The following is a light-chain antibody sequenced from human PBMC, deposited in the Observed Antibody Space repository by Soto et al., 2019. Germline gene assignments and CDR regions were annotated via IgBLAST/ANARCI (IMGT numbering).Light chain of an antibody. CDR3: GTWDITLNSLV. Sequence: QSALTQPPSVSAAPGQKVTISCSGSSSNIGHNYVSWYQHLPGTAPTLLIYDNDKRPSGIPDRFSGSSSGTSATLGITGLQTGDEAEYYCGTWDITLNSLVFGGGTQLTVL. CDR1: SSNIGHNY. CDR2: DND. V-gene: IGLV1-51*01. J-gene: IGLJ3*02.